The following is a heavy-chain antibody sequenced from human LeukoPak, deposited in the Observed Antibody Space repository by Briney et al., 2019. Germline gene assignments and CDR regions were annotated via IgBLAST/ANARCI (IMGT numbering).Heavy chain of an antibody. CDR2: IGQDGSGT. Sequence: GGSLRLSCSSSGFIFGSHRMSWVRQAPWKGLEWVANIGQDGSGTFYADSLRGRFTISRDNANNLLFLQMNNLRVEDTAVYYCVRGNEAYWGQGTLVTVSS. V-gene: IGHV3-7*01. CDR3: VRGNEAY. J-gene: IGHJ1*01. CDR1: GFIFGSHR.